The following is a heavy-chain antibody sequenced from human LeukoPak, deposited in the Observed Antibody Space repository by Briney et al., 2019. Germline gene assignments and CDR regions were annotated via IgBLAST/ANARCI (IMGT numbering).Heavy chain of an antibody. CDR3: ARAGGYSSSWYYGMDV. J-gene: IGHJ6*02. D-gene: IGHD6-13*01. CDR1: GGSISSYY. Sequence: PSETLSLTCTVSGGSISSYYWSWLRQPPGKGREGIGYIYYSGSTNYNPSLKSRVTISVDTSKNQFSLKLSSVTAADTAVYYCARAGGYSSSWYYGMDVWGQGTTVTVSS. CDR2: IYYSGST. V-gene: IGHV4-59*13.